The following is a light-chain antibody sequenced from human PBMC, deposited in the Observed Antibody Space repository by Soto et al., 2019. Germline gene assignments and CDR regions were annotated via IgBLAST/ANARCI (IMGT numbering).Light chain of an antibody. V-gene: IGKV4-1*01. J-gene: IGKJ4*01. CDR1: QSFLYSSNNKNY. Sequence: DIVITQSPSSLAVSLGERATINCKSSQSFLYSSNNKNYLAWYQQKPGQPPKLLIYWASTRESGVPDRFSGSGSGTDFTLTISSLQAEDVAVYYCQQYYSTPLTFGGGTKVDIK. CDR3: QQYYSTPLT. CDR2: WAS.